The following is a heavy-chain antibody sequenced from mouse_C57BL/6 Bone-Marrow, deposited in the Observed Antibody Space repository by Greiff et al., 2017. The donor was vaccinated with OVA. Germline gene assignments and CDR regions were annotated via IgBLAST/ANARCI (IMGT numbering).Heavy chain of an antibody. CDR2: IHPNSGST. J-gene: IGHJ4*01. Sequence: VQLQQPGAELVKPGASVKLSCKASGYTFTSYWMHWVKQRPGQGLEWIGMIHPNSGSTNYNEKFKSKATLTVDKSSSTAYMQLSSLTSEDSAVYYCARRRGYLYAMDYWGQGTSVTVSS. V-gene: IGHV1-64*01. CDR1: GYTFTSYW. D-gene: IGHD3-1*01. CDR3: ARRRGYLYAMDY.